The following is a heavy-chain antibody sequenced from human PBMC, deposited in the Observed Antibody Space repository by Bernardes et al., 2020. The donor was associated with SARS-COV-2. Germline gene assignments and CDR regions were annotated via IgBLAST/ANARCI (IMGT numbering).Heavy chain of an antibody. D-gene: IGHD2-15*01. Sequence: GGSLRLSCAASGFIFSDYNMNWVRQAPGKGLEWVSSISNTGAYIYYADSVRGRFTISRDNAKNSLYLQVNTLRVEDTAVYYCARDLIEGLYGMDVWGQGTSVTVSS. CDR2: ISNTGAYI. CDR3: ARDLIEGLYGMDV. J-gene: IGHJ6*02. V-gene: IGHV3-21*01. CDR1: GFIFSDYN.